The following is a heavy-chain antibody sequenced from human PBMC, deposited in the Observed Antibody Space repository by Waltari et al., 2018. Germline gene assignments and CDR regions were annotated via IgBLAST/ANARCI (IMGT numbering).Heavy chain of an antibody. CDR3: ARGSQYYYDSSGYYYGLYFDY. CDR2: INHSGRT. CDR1: GGSFSGYY. J-gene: IGHJ4*02. Sequence: QVQLQQWGAGLLKPSETLSLTCAVYGGSFSGYYWSWIRQPPGKGLEWIGEINHSGRTNYNPSLKSRVTISVDTSKNQFSLKLSSVTAADTAVYYCARGSQYYYDSSGYYYGLYFDYWGQGTLVTVSS. D-gene: IGHD3-22*01. V-gene: IGHV4-34*01.